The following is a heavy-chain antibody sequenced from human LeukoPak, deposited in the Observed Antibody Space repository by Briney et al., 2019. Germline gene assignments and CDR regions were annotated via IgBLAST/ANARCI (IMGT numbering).Heavy chain of an antibody. CDR2: IYYSGST. V-gene: IGHV4-59*08. Sequence: SETLSLTCTVSGGSITSYYWSWIRQPPGKGLEWIGYIYYSGSTNYNPSLKSRVTISVDTSKNQFSLKLSSVTAADTAVYYCARHNDYYVVGGMDVWGQGTTVTVSS. D-gene: IGHD3-10*02. CDR1: GGSITSYY. CDR3: ARHNDYYVVGGMDV. J-gene: IGHJ6*02.